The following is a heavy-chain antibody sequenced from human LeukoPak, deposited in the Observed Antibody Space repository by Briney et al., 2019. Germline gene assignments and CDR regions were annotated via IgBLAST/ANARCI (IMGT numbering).Heavy chain of an antibody. CDR3: AKVTATTVTTSVYYYGMDV. Sequence: PSETLSLTCTVSGGSISSGDYYWSWIRQPPGKGLEWIGYIYYSGSTYYNPSLKSRVTISVDTSKNQSSLKLSSVTAADTAVYYCAKVTATTVTTSVYYYGMDVWGQGTTVTVSS. CDR1: GGSISSGDYY. V-gene: IGHV4-30-4*01. CDR2: IYYSGST. D-gene: IGHD4-17*01. J-gene: IGHJ6*02.